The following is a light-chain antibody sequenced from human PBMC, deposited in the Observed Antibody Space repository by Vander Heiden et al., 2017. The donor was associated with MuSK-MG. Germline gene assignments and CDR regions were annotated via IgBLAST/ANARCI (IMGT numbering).Light chain of an antibody. J-gene: IGKJ1*01. V-gene: IGKV3-15*01. Sequence: EIVMTQSPATLSVSPGERATLSCRATQSLTSHIPWHQPRPGQALRLLIYGASTRATGIPARFSGTEYGTEFTLTISRLQLEDCAVYYFQQDDDWPRGTFRPGTKVEIK. CDR2: GAS. CDR1: QSLTSH. CDR3: QQDDDWPRGT.